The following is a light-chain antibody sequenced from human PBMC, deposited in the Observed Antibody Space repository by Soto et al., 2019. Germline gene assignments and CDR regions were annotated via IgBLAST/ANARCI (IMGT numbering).Light chain of an antibody. J-gene: IGKJ1*01. CDR1: QSVLYSSNNKNY. CDR3: QQYYSTPPRT. V-gene: IGKV4-1*01. Sequence: IVMTQSPDSLALSLCDRSTINCKSSQSVLYSSNNKNYLAWYQQKPGQPPKLLIYWASTRESGVPDRFSGSGSGTDFTLTISSLQAEDVAVYYCQQYYSTPPRTFGQGTKVDI. CDR2: WAS.